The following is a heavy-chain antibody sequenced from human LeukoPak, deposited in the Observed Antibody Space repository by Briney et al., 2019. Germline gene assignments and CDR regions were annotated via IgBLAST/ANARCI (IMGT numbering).Heavy chain of an antibody. D-gene: IGHD3-3*01. CDR3: ARAVYYDFWSGSPDDAFDI. Sequence: GGSLRLSCAVSGFTFDDHGMSWVRQAPGKGLEWVSGINWNGGSTGYADSVKGRFTISRDNAKNSLYLQMNSLRAEDTALYHCARAVYYDFWSGSPDDAFDIWGQGTMVTVSS. CDR2: INWNGGST. J-gene: IGHJ3*02. CDR1: GFTFDDHG. V-gene: IGHV3-20*01.